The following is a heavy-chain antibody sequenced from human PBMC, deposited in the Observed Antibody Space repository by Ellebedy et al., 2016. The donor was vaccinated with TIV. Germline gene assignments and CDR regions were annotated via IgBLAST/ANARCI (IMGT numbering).Heavy chain of an antibody. Sequence: AASVKVSCKASGYTFNSYDINWVRQATGQGLEWMGWISGHDGDTNYAQKLQGRVTMTTDTSTSTAYMELRSLRSDDTAVYYCARDQQQLVIHNYDGLDVWGQGTTVTVSS. CDR1: GYTFNSYD. D-gene: IGHD6-13*01. CDR3: ARDQQQLVIHNYDGLDV. J-gene: IGHJ6*02. CDR2: ISGHDGDT. V-gene: IGHV1-18*01.